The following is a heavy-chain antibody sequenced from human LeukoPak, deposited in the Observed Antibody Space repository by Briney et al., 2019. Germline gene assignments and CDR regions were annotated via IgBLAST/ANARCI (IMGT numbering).Heavy chain of an antibody. CDR2: ISPSSGGT. J-gene: IGHJ3*02. D-gene: IGHD2-15*01. CDR3: ARRGSRIDAFDI. CDR1: GYTFTGYY. V-gene: IGHV1-2*02. Sequence: ASVKVSCKTSGYTFTGYYMHWVRQAPGQGLEWMGWISPSSGGTNYAQKFQGRVTMTRDTSISTAYMELSRLRSDDTAVYCCARRGSRIDAFDIWGQGTMVTVSP.